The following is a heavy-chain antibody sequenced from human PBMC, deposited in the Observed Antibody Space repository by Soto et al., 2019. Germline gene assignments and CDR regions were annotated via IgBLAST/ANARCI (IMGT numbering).Heavy chain of an antibody. Sequence: GASVKVSCKASGYTFTSYAMHWVRQAPGQRLEWMGWINAGNGNTKYSQKFQGRVTITRDTSASTAYMELSSLRSEDTAVYYCARIGGSGRPLYHWGQGTLVTVSS. CDR3: ARIGGSGRPLYH. J-gene: IGHJ5*02. CDR2: INAGNGNT. CDR1: GYTFTSYA. V-gene: IGHV1-3*01. D-gene: IGHD2-15*01.